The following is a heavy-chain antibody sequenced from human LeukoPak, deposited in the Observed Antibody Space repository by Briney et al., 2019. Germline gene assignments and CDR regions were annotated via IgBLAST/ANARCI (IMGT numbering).Heavy chain of an antibody. CDR3: ARLWFGELFIYFDY. V-gene: IGHV3-7*03. Sequence: GGSLRLSCAASGFTFSSYNMNWVRQAPGKGLEWVANIKQDGSEKYYVDSVKGRFTISRDNAKNSLYLQMNSLRAEDTAVYYCARLWFGELFIYFDYWGQGTLVTVSS. D-gene: IGHD3-10*01. CDR2: IKQDGSEK. J-gene: IGHJ4*02. CDR1: GFTFSSYN.